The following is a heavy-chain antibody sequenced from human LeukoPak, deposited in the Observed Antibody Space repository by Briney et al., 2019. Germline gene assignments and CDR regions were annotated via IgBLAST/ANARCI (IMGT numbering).Heavy chain of an antibody. V-gene: IGHV3-23*01. J-gene: IGHJ6*02. CDR3: ATTRIAAAGLTDV. D-gene: IGHD6-13*01. Sequence: GGSLRLSCAASGFTFSSYAMSWVRQAPGKGLEWVSVISGSGGSTSYADSVKGRFTISRDNSKNTLYLQMNSLRAEDTAVYYCATTRIAAAGLTDVWGQGTTVTVSS. CDR2: ISGSGGST. CDR1: GFTFSSYA.